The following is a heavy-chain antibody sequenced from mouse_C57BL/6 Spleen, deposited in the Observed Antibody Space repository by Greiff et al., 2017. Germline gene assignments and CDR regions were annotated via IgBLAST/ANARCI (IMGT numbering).Heavy chain of an antibody. CDR2: ISSGGDYI. Sequence: EVQVVESGEGLVKPGGSLKLSCAASGFTFSSYAMSWVRQTPEKRLEWVAYISSGGDYIYYADTVKGRFTISRDNARNTLYLQMSSLKSEDTAMYYCTRSTVVATWYFDVWGTGTTVTVSS. D-gene: IGHD1-1*01. CDR3: TRSTVVATWYFDV. CDR1: GFTFSSYA. J-gene: IGHJ1*03. V-gene: IGHV5-9-1*02.